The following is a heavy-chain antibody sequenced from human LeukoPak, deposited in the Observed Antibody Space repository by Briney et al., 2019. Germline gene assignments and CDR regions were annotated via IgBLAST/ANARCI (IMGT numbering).Heavy chain of an antibody. CDR1: GYTFTSYG. J-gene: IGHJ4*02. Sequence: GASVKVSCKASGYTFTSYGISWVRQAPGQGLEWMGWISAYNGNTNYAQKLQGRVTMTTDTSTSTAYMDLRSLRSDDTAVYYCARGYYDFWSGYPNFDYWGQGTLVTVSS. D-gene: IGHD3-3*01. CDR2: ISAYNGNT. CDR3: ARGYYDFWSGYPNFDY. V-gene: IGHV1-18*01.